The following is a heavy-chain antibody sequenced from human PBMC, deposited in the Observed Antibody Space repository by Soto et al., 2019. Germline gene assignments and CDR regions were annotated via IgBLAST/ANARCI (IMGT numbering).Heavy chain of an antibody. J-gene: IGHJ3*02. D-gene: IGHD2-15*01. Sequence: SVKVYCKASGGTFSRYAISWGRQAPGQGLEWMGGIIPIFGTANYAQKFQGRVTITADESTSTAYMELSSLRSEDTAVYYCARGGTVVVVAATRAFDIWGQGTMVTVSS. V-gene: IGHV1-69*13. CDR3: ARGGTVVVVAATRAFDI. CDR2: IIPIFGTA. CDR1: GGTFSRYA.